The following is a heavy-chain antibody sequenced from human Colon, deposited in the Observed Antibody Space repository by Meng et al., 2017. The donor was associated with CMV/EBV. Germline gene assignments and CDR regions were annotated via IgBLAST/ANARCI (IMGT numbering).Heavy chain of an antibody. CDR2: INPNSGGT. CDR1: GYTFTGYY. CDR3: ATVSSGYYLYFQH. J-gene: IGHJ1*01. D-gene: IGHD3-22*01. Sequence: VQLVQSGAEVKKPGASVKVACKASGYTFTGYYMHWVRQAPGQGLEWMGWINPNSGGTNYAQKFQGRVTMTRDTSISTAYMELSRLRSDDTAVYYCATVSSGYYLYFQHWGQGTLVTVSS. V-gene: IGHV1-2*02.